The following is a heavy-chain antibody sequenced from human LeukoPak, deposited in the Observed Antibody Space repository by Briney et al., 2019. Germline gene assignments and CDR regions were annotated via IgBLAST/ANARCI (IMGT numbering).Heavy chain of an antibody. J-gene: IGHJ4*02. D-gene: IGHD1-26*01. V-gene: IGHV3-7*01. CDR3: ANGGSRSKAGY. Sequence: GGSLRLSCAASGFTFSSYWMTWVRQAPGKGLEWVATIKQDGSEKFYVDSVKGRFTISRDNTKNSLYPQMNSLRAEDTAVYYCANGGSRSKAGYWGQGTLVTVSS. CDR1: GFTFSSYW. CDR2: IKQDGSEK.